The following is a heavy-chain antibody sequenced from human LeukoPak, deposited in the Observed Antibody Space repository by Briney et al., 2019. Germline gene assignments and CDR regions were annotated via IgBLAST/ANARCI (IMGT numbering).Heavy chain of an antibody. D-gene: IGHD1-26*01. J-gene: IGHJ4*02. V-gene: IGHV4-59*01. CDR3: ARLGATNPFYFDY. CDR1: GGSISSYY. CDR2: IYYSGST. Sequence: SETLSLTCTVSGGSISSYYWSWIRQPLGKGLEWIGYIYYSGSTNYNPSLKSRVTISVDTSKNQFSLKLSSVTAADTAVYYCARLGATNPFYFDYWGQGILVTVSS.